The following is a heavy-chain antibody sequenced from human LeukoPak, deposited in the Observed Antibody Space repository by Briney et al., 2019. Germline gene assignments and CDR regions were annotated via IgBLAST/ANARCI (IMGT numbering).Heavy chain of an antibody. CDR1: GFTFSSYA. D-gene: IGHD1-26*01. J-gene: IGHJ3*02. CDR3: AKPAYSGSYKGGDAFDI. V-gene: IGHV3-23*01. Sequence: GGSLRLSCAASGFTFSSYAMSWVRQAPGKGLEWVSAISGSGGSTYYADSVKGRFTISRDNSKNTLYLQMNSLRAEDTAVYYCAKPAYSGSYKGGDAFDIWGQGTTVTVSS. CDR2: ISGSGGST.